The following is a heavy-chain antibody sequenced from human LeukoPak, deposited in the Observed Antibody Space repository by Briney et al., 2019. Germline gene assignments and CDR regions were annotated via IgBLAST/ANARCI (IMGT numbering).Heavy chain of an antibody. J-gene: IGHJ4*02. CDR3: VRDRAWDPRSHFDY. V-gene: IGHV1-69*04. CDR2: IIPILGIA. D-gene: IGHD1-26*01. Sequence: GASVKVSCKASGGTFSSYAISWVRQAPGQGLEWMGRIIPILGIANYAQKFQGRVTITADKSTSTAYMELSSLRPDDMAVYYCVRDRAWDPRSHFDYWGQGTLVTVSS. CDR1: GGTFSSYA.